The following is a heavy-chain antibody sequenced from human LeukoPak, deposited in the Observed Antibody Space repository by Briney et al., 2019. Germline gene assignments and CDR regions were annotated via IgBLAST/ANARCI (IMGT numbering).Heavy chain of an antibody. V-gene: IGHV4-39*07. Sequence: NPSETLSLTCTVSGGSISSSSYYWGWIRQPPGKGLEWIGSIYYSGSTNYNPSLKSRVTISVDTSKNQFSLKLSSVTAADTAVYYCAGSSGSYYKKHWFDPWGQGTLVTVSS. CDR3: AGSSGSYYKKHWFDP. J-gene: IGHJ5*02. CDR2: IYYSGST. CDR1: GGSISSSSYY. D-gene: IGHD3-10*01.